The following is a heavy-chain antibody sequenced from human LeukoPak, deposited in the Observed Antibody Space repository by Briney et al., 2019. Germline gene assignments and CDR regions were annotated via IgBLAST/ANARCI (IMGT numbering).Heavy chain of an antibody. CDR3: ASHSSGWSFDY. CDR2: IISSGTTI. D-gene: IGHD3-22*01. CDR1: GFTFSDYY. Sequence: PGGSLRLSCAASGFTFSDYYMSWIRQAPGKGLEWLSYIISSGTTIYYADSVKGRFTVSRDNAKNSLHLQMNSLRAEDTAVYYCASHSSGWSFDYWGQGTLVTVSS. V-gene: IGHV3-11*04. J-gene: IGHJ4*02.